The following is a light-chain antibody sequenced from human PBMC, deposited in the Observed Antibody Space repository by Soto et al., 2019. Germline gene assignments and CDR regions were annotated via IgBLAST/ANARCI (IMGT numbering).Light chain of an antibody. V-gene: IGLV6-57*04. CDR1: SGSIASNY. J-gene: IGLJ2*01. CDR3: QSYDSSNQGVV. CDR2: EDN. Sequence: NFMLTQPHSVSESPGKTVTISCTRSSGSIASNYVQWYQQRPGSAPTTVIYEDNQRPSGVPDRFPGSIDSSSNSASLTISGLKTEDEADYYCQSYDSSNQGVVFGGGTKLTVL.